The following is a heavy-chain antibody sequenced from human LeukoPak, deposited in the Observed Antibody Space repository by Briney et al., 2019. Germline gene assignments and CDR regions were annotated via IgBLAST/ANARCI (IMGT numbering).Heavy chain of an antibody. V-gene: IGHV3-74*01. D-gene: IGHD3-10*01. CDR2: INSDGSST. CDR3: AKRALITMVRGASGFDY. J-gene: IGHJ4*02. CDR1: GFTFSSYW. Sequence: GGSLRLSCAASGFTFSSYWMHWVRQAPGKGLVWVSRINSDGSSTSYADSVKGRFTISRDNAKNTLYLQMNSLRAEDTALYYCAKRALITMVRGASGFDYWGQGTLVTVSS.